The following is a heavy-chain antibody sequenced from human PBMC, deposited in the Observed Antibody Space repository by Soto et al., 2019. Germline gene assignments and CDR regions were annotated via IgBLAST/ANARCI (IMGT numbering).Heavy chain of an antibody. Sequence: SETLSLTCAVYGGSFSGYYWSWIRQPPWKGLEWIGEINHSGSTNYNPSLKSRVTISVDTSKNQFSLKLSSVTAADTAVYYCAREMSGYDRDYYYYYYMDAWGKETPVTVYS. CDR2: INHSGST. CDR3: AREMSGYDRDYYYYYYMDA. V-gene: IGHV4-34*01. CDR1: GGSFSGYY. J-gene: IGHJ6*03. D-gene: IGHD5-12*01.